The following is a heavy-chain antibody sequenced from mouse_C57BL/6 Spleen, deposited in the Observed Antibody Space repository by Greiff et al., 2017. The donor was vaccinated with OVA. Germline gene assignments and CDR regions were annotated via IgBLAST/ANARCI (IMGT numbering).Heavy chain of an antibody. CDR1: GFTFSSYT. CDR3: ARDDGYSWYFDV. J-gene: IGHJ1*03. Sequence: DVKLVESGGGLVKPGGSLKLSCAASGFTFSSYTMSWVRQTPEKRLEWVATISGGGGNTYYTDSVKGRFTISRDNAKNTLYLQMSSLRSEDTALYYCARDDGYSWYFDVWGTGTTVTVSS. D-gene: IGHD2-3*01. V-gene: IGHV5-9*01. CDR2: ISGGGGNT.